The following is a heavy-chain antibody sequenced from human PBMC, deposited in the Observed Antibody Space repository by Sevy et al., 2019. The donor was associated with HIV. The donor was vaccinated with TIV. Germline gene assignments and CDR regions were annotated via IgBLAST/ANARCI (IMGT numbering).Heavy chain of an antibody. CDR3: ARGLAALPGYYYGMDV. V-gene: IGHV3-30-3*01. Sequence: GGSLRLSCAASGFTFSSYGVNWVRQAPGKGLEWVAVISYDGNNRYYADSVKGRFTMSRDNSKNTQYLQMNSLRADDTAVYYCARGLAALPGYYYGMDVWGLGTTVTVSS. J-gene: IGHJ6*02. CDR1: GFTFSSYG. CDR2: ISYDGNNR. D-gene: IGHD6-6*01.